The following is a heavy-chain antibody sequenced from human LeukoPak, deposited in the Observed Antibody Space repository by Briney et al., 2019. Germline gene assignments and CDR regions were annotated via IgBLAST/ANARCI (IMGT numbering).Heavy chain of an antibody. J-gene: IGHJ5*02. Sequence: NPSETLSLTCTVSGGSVSSGSYYWSWIRQPPGKGLEWIGYIYYSGSTNYNPSLKSRVTISVDTSKNQFSLKLSSVTAADTAVYYCARAPRIAAHRQYNWFDPWGQGTLVTVSS. CDR1: GGSVSSGSYY. CDR3: ARAPRIAAHRQYNWFDP. CDR2: IYYSGST. D-gene: IGHD6-6*01. V-gene: IGHV4-61*01.